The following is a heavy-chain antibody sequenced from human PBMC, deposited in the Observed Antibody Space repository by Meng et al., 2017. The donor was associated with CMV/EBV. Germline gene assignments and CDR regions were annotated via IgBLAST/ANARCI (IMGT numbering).Heavy chain of an antibody. CDR1: GGSISSYY. Sequence: GSLRLSCTVSGGSISSYYWSWIRQPAGKGLEWIGRIYTSGSTNYNPSLKSRVTMSVDTSKNSLYLQMNSLRAEDTALYYCAKVRGCSSTSCYMRDGAFDIWGQGTMVTVSS. V-gene: IGHV4-4*07. D-gene: IGHD2-2*02. CDR3: AKVRGCSSTSCYMRDGAFDI. J-gene: IGHJ3*02. CDR2: IYTSGST.